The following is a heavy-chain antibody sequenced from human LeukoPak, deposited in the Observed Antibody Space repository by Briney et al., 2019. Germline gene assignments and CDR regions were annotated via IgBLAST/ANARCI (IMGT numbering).Heavy chain of an antibody. CDR3: ARRWFGELLIDY. D-gene: IGHD3-10*01. CDR2: ISYSGST. CDR1: GGSINSGSYY. Sequence: SETLSLTCTVSGGSINSGSYYWSWIRQSPGKGLEWIGYISYSGSTYYNPSLKSRVTISVDTSKNQFSLKLNSVTAADTAVYYCARRWFGELLIDYWGQGTLVTVSS. V-gene: IGHV4-31*03. J-gene: IGHJ4*02.